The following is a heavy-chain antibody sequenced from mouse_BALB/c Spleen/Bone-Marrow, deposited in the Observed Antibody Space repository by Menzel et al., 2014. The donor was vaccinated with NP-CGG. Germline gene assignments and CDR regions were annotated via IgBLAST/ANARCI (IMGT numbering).Heavy chain of an antibody. J-gene: IGHJ3*01. CDR3: ARLSYYGRFAY. V-gene: IGHV4-1*02. D-gene: IGHD1-1*01. Sequence: EVQGVESGGGLVQPGGSLKLSCAASGFDFSRYWMSWVRQAPGKGLEWIGEINPDSSTINYTPSLKDKFIISRDNAKNTLYLQMRKVRSEDTALYYCARLSYYGRFAYWGQGTLVTVSA. CDR2: INPDSSTI. CDR1: GFDFSRYW.